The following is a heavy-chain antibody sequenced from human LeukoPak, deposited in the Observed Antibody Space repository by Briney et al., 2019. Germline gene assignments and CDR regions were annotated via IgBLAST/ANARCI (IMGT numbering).Heavy chain of an antibody. J-gene: IGHJ3*02. V-gene: IGHV4-30-4*01. D-gene: IGHD3-22*01. CDR3: ARWGMIVVVPGAFDI. CDR2: IYYSGST. Sequence: PPQTLSLTCTVSGGSISSGEYYWSWIRQPPGKGLEWIGYIYYSGSTYYNPSLKSRVTISVDTSKNQFSLKLSSVTAADTAMYYCARWGMIVVVPGAFDIWGQGTMVTVSS. CDR1: GGSISSGEYY.